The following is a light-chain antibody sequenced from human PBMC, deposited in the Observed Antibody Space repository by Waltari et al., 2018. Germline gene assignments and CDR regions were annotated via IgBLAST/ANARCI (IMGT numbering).Light chain of an antibody. V-gene: IGKV1-5*03. CDR2: KAS. CDR1: ESVKNN. CDR3: HQYNTLPLT. Sequence: DVQLTHSPATLSASVGDRVTITCRASESVKNNLAWYQHQPGKAPKVLVHKASTLESGVPSRFSGSGYGTEFTLTISSLEPDDFATYYCHQYNTLPLTFGGGTKVEIK. J-gene: IGKJ4*01.